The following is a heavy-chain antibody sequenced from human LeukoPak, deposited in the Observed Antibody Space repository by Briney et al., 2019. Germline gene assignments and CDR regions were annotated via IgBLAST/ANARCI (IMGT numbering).Heavy chain of an antibody. CDR1: GYTFTSYY. D-gene: IGHD3-10*01. Sequence: ASAKVSCKASGYTFTSYYMHWVRQAPGQGLEWMGIINPSGGSTSYAQKFQGRVTMTRDTSTSTVYMELSSLRSEDTAVYYCARQPLLWFGELLPWGQGTLVTVSS. V-gene: IGHV1-46*01. CDR3: ARQPLLWFGELLP. J-gene: IGHJ5*02. CDR2: INPSGGST.